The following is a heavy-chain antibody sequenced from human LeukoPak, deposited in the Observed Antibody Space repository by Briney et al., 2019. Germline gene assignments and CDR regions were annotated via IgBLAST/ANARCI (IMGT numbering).Heavy chain of an antibody. V-gene: IGHV4-59*01. CDR2: IYYSGST. J-gene: IGHJ5*02. D-gene: IGHD6-6*01. CDR1: GGSFSSYY. Sequence: SETLSLTCAVYGGSFSSYYWSWIRQPPGKGLEWIGYIYYSGSTNYNPSLKSRVTISVDTSKNQFSLKLSSVTAADTAVYYCARDRYSSSSGGWFDPWGQGTLVTVSS. CDR3: ARDRYSSSSGGWFDP.